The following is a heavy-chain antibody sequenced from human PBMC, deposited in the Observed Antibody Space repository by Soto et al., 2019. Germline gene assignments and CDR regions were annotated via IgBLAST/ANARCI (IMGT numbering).Heavy chain of an antibody. J-gene: IGHJ6*02. D-gene: IGHD3-9*01. CDR2: IHHSGST. CDR1: AGSVCSSSSS. V-gene: IGHV4-61*01. Sequence: SETLSLPCTVSAGSVCSSSSSWSWIRQPPGKGLEWIGHIHHSGSTKYNPSLESRVTISADTSKTQLSLRLKSVTAADTAVDYCARDHDILDSPPRSPHFYYSMDVWGQGTKVTVAS. CDR3: ARDHDILDSPPRSPHFYYSMDV.